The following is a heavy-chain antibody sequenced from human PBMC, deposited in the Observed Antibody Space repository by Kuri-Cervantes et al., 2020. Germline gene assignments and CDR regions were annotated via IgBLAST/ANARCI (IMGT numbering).Heavy chain of an antibody. Sequence: GESLKISCAASGFTFSSYAMHWVRQAPGKGLEWVAVISYDGSNKYYADSVKGRFTISRDNSKNTLSLQADSLRGDDTAVYYYARGTAIVGIPAALRFDPWGQGTPVTVSS. CDR2: ISYDGSNK. D-gene: IGHD2-2*01. J-gene: IGHJ5*02. CDR1: GFTFSSYA. CDR3: ARGTAIVGIPAALRFDP. V-gene: IGHV3-30-3*01.